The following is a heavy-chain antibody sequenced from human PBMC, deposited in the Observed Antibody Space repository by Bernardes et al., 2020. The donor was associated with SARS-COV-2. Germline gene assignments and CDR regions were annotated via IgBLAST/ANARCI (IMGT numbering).Heavy chain of an antibody. CDR3: ARGGIAAAGTGRYYYGMDV. V-gene: IGHV4-59*01. CDR2: IYYSGST. J-gene: IGHJ6*02. Sequence: TMYLTSTFSGGSIRSYYWSWIRQPPGKGLEWIGYIYYSGSTNYNPSLKSRVTISVDTSKNQFSLKLSSVTAADTAVYYCARGGIAAAGTGRYYYGMDVWGQGTTVTVSS. CDR1: GGSIRSYY. D-gene: IGHD6-13*01.